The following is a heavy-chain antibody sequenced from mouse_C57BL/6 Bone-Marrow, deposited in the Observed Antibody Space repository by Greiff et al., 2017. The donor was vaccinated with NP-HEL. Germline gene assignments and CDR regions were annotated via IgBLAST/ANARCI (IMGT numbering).Heavy chain of an antibody. Sequence: VQLQQSGAELVRPGASVTLSCKASGYTFTDYEMHWVKQTPVHGLEWIGAIDPEAGGTAYNQKFKGKAILTADKSSSTAYMKLRCLTSEDSAVYYCARSGLRYYSRSWFAYWGQGTLVTVSA. CDR2: IDPEAGGT. J-gene: IGHJ3*01. D-gene: IGHD1-1*01. CDR1: GYTFTDYE. CDR3: ARSGLRYYSRSWFAY. V-gene: IGHV1-15*01.